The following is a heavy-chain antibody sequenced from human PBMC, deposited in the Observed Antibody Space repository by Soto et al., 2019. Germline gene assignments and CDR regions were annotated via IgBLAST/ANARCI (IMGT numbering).Heavy chain of an antibody. J-gene: IGHJ4*02. CDR3: ARQITMIVVALDY. D-gene: IGHD3-22*01. Sequence: SETLSLTCTVSGGSISSSSYYWGWIRQPPGKGLGWIGSIYYSGSTYYNPSLKSRVTISVDTSKNQFSLKLSSVTAADTAVYYCARQITMIVVALDYWGQGTLVTVSS. CDR2: IYYSGST. CDR1: GGSISSSSYY. V-gene: IGHV4-39*01.